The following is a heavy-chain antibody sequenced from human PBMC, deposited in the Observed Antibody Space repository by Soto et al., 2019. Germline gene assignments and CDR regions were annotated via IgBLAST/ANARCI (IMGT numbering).Heavy chain of an antibody. J-gene: IGHJ5*02. CDR1: GGSISSSNW. D-gene: IGHD3-3*01. V-gene: IGHV4-4*02. CDR3: AREEYLEWLPYSGGWFDP. Sequence: SENLSLTFDVSGGSISSSNWRSWVRQPPGKGVEWIGEIYHSGSTNYNPSLKSRFTISLEKSKNQFYLRLISVTAADTAVYYCAREEYLEWLPYSGGWFDPWGQGTMVPVSS. CDR2: IYHSGST.